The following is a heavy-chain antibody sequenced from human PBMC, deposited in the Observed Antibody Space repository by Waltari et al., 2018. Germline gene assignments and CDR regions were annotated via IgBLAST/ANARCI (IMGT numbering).Heavy chain of an antibody. D-gene: IGHD3-10*01. Sequence: EVQLVESGGGLVKPGGSLRLSCAASGFPFYNVWMSWVRLAPGKGLEWLGRIEAKKDGGATNYAASVKGRFTISRDDSKSTLFLQLTSLTSEDTAVYYCVTSNHDGSGVSLDYWGQGTLVTVSS. V-gene: IGHV3-15*04. J-gene: IGHJ4*02. CDR3: VTSNHDGSGVSLDY. CDR2: IEAKKDGGAT. CDR1: GFPFYNVW.